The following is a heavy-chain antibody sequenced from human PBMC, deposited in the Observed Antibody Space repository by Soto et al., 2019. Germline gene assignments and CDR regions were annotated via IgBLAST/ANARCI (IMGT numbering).Heavy chain of an antibody. CDR1: GYTFTSYA. Sequence: ASVKVSCKASGYTFTSYAMHWVRQAPGQRLEWMGWINAGNGNTKYSQKFQGRVTITRDTSASTAYMELSSLRSEDTAVYYCARGNDGSGSYYNYYGMDVWGQGTTVTVSS. CDR2: INAGNGNT. J-gene: IGHJ6*02. V-gene: IGHV1-3*01. CDR3: ARGNDGSGSYYNYYGMDV. D-gene: IGHD3-10*01.